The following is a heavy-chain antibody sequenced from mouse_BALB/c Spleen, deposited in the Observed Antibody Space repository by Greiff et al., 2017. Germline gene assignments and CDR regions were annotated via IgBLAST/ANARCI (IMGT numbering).Heavy chain of an antibody. CDR2: INPSNGGT. J-gene: IGHJ3*01. D-gene: IGHD1-1*01. V-gene: IGHV1S81*02. Sequence: VQLQQSGAELVKPGASVKLSCKASGYTFTSYYMYWVKQRPGQGLEWIGEINPSNGGTNFNEKFKSKATLTVDKSSSTAYMQLSSLTSEDSAVYYCTRRGGYYGSPFAYWGQGTLVTVSA. CDR3: TRRGGYYGSPFAY. CDR1: GYTFTSYY.